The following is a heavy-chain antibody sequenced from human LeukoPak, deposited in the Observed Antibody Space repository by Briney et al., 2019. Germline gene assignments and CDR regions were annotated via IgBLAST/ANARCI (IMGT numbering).Heavy chain of an antibody. Sequence: SETLPLTCTVSGGSISSSSYYWGWIRQPPGKGLEWIGSIYYSGSTYYNPSLKSRVTISVDTSKNQFSLKLSSVTAADTAVYYCARGNRPDYWGQGTLVTVSS. CDR2: IYYSGST. J-gene: IGHJ4*02. CDR3: ARGNRPDY. CDR1: GGSISSSSYY. D-gene: IGHD6-6*01. V-gene: IGHV4-39*07.